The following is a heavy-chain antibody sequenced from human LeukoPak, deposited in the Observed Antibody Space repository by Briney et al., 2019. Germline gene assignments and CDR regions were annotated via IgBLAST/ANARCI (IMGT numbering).Heavy chain of an antibody. J-gene: IGHJ4*02. CDR1: GFAFSSND. CDR2: IKRQTEGWTT. CDR3: SRNADHDW. D-gene: IGHD1-14*01. Sequence: GGSLRLSCAASGFAFSSNDMTWFRQTPGKGLEWVARIKRQTEGWTTDYAAPVKGRFTISRDDSKSTLYLQMNSLETEDTAVYYCSRNADHDWWGQGTLVTVSS. V-gene: IGHV3-15*01.